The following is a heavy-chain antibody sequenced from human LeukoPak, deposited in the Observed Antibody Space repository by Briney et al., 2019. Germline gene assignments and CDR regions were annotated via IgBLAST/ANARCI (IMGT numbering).Heavy chain of an antibody. D-gene: IGHD3-22*01. Sequence: PSETLSLTCTVSGGSIRSYYWTWIRQPPGKGLEWIGYIYHSGSTIYNPSLKSRVTISVDTSKNQFSLKLSSVTAADTAVYYCASWGFYDSSGYHGGWFDPWGQGTQVTVSS. J-gene: IGHJ5*02. V-gene: IGHV4-59*08. CDR3: ASWGFYDSSGYHGGWFDP. CDR2: IYHSGST. CDR1: GGSIRSYY.